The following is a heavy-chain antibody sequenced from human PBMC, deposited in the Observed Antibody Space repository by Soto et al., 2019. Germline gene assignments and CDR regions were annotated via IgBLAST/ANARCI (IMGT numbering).Heavy chain of an antibody. CDR2: INPGGGSA. D-gene: IGHD6-19*01. J-gene: IGHJ6*02. CDR3: ARDTSGWSLNGLDV. CDR1: GSAITRYY. Sequence: QVDLVQSGAEVKKPGASVTISCKASGSAITRYYIHWVRQAPGRGLAWMGLINPGGGSASYAQKFQDRGTIDKDTSTGTVYMDLRSRRTEDTAVYYCARDTSGWSLNGLDVWGQGTTVNVSS. V-gene: IGHV1-46*01.